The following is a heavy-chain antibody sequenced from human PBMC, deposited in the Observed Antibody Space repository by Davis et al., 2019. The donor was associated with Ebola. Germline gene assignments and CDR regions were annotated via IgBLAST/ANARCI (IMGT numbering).Heavy chain of an antibody. CDR1: GYSFSTYW. CDR3: ARRGFDSRGYYYGFDS. V-gene: IGHV5-51*01. Sequence: GESLKLSCKTSGYSFSTYWIGWVRQLPGKGLDWMGIMYPDDSDTKYSPSFQGQVTISADTSLDIVYLQWSSLKASDSAIYYCARRGFDSRGYYYGFDSWGQGTLVTVSS. D-gene: IGHD3-22*01. CDR2: MYPDDSDT. J-gene: IGHJ4*02.